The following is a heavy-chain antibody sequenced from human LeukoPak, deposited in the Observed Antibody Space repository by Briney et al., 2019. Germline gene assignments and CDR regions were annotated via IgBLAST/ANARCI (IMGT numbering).Heavy chain of an antibody. D-gene: IGHD2-21*02. CDR3: ARDRMVVTANETPWFDP. CDR1: GYTFTSYG. V-gene: IGHV1-18*01. J-gene: IGHJ5*02. CDR2: ISAYNGNT. Sequence: ASVKVSCKASGYTFTSYGISWVRQAPGQGLEWMGWISAYNGNTNYAQKLQGRVTMTTDTSTSTAYMELRSLRSEDTAVYYCARDRMVVTANETPWFDPWGQGTLVTVSS.